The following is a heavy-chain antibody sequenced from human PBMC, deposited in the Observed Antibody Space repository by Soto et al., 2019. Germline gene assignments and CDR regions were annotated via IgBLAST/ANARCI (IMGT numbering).Heavy chain of an antibody. J-gene: IGHJ4*02. CDR2: MDPNSGNT. D-gene: IGHD6-19*01. CDR3: AKSIAVAGVFDY. CDR1: GYTFTSYD. V-gene: IGHV1-8*01. Sequence: GASGKVSCKASGYTFTSYDINWVRQATGQGLEWMGWMDPNSGNTGYAQKFQGRVTMTRNTSISTAYMELSSLRSEDTAVYYCAKSIAVAGVFDYWGQGTLVTVSA.